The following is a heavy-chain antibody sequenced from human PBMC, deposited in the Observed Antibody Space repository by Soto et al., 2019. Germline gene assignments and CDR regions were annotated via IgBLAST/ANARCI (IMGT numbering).Heavy chain of an antibody. V-gene: IGHV3-30*18. CDR2: ISYDGSNK. CDR1: GFTFSSYG. D-gene: IGHD6-19*01. Sequence: QVQLVESGGGVVQPGRSLRLSCAASGFTFSSYGMHWVRQAPGKGLEWVAVISYDGSNKYYADSVKGRFTISRDNXKNMLYLQMNSLRAEDTAVYYCAKGGSGWYWYFDLWGRGTLVTVSS. CDR3: AKGGSGWYWYFDL. J-gene: IGHJ2*01.